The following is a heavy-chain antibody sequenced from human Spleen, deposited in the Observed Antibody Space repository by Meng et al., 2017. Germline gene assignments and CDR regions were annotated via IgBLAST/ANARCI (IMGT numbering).Heavy chain of an antibody. Sequence: SETLSLTCNVSGGSISPYYWSWIRQPPGKGLEWIAYVYYSGTTSYNPSFKSRVTISVDRSKSQFSLKLSSVTTADTAVYYCARSSTLYDTSAYYYFDQWGQGTLVTGSS. CDR2: VYYSGTT. V-gene: IGHV4-59*01. J-gene: IGHJ4*02. CDR3: ARSSTLYDTSAYYYFDQ. CDR1: GGSISPYY. D-gene: IGHD3-22*01.